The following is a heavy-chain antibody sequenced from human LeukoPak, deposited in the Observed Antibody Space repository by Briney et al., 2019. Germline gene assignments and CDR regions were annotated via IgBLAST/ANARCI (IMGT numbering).Heavy chain of an antibody. CDR2: IYYSGST. Sequence: SETLSLTCTVSGGSISSSSYYWGWIPQPPGKGLEWIGSIYYSGSTYYNPSLKSRVTISVDTSKNQFSLKLSSVTAADTAVYYCARSSGYSSSGGLNWFDTWGQGTLVTVSS. J-gene: IGHJ5*02. CDR3: ARSSGYSSSGGLNWFDT. D-gene: IGHD6-13*01. V-gene: IGHV4-39*01. CDR1: GGSISSSSYY.